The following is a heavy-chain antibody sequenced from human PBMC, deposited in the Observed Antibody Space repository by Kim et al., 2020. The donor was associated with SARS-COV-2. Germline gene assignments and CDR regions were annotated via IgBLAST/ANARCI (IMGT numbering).Heavy chain of an antibody. V-gene: IGHV3-30-3*01. CDR1: GFTFSSYA. CDR3: ARDPVSVAAPRSFDY. D-gene: IGHD6-6*01. Sequence: GGSLRLSCAASGFTFSSYAMHWVRQAPGKGLEWVAVISYDGSNKYYADSVKGRFTISRDNSKNTLYLQMNSLRAEDTAVYYCARDPVSVAAPRSFDYWGQGTLVTVSS. CDR2: ISYDGSNK. J-gene: IGHJ4*02.